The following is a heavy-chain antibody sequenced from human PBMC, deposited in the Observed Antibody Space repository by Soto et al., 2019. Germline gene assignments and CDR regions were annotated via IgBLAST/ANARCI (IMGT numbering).Heavy chain of an antibody. J-gene: IGHJ5*02. CDR3: ARDASLGNYDNWFDP. CDR2: VYYSGST. V-gene: IGHV4-59*01. D-gene: IGHD3-10*01. Sequence: SETLSLTCTVSGGSISSYFWSWIRQPPGKGLEWIGYVYYSGSTTYNPSLEGRVTISVDTSKNQFSLKLSSVTAADTAVYYCARDASLGNYDNWFDPWGQGTLVTVSS. CDR1: GGSISSYF.